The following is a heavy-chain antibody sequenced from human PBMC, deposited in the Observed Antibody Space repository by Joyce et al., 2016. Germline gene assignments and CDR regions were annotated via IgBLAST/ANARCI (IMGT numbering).Heavy chain of an antibody. J-gene: IGHJ4*02. CDR1: GGSISDGGYY. CDR3: ARVPLSSAFDY. Sequence: QVQLQESGPGLVQPSQTLSLTCGVSGGSISDGGYYWSWIRQRPRQGLEWIGYIKYSGNTYYNPSLKGRLTISIDMSKNQFSLRLTSVTAADTAVYYCARVPLSSAFDYWGQGILVTVSS. D-gene: IGHD1-26*01. V-gene: IGHV4-31*11. CDR2: IKYSGNT.